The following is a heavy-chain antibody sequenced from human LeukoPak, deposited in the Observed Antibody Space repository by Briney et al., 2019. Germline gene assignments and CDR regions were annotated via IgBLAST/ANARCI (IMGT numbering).Heavy chain of an antibody. CDR2: INPSGDST. J-gene: IGHJ4*02. CDR3: VKDSGSFSFDY. D-gene: IGHD1-26*01. V-gene: IGHV1-46*01. Sequence: ASVKVSCKASGYTFTGYYMHWVRQAPGQGLEWMGLINPSGDSTSYPQKFQGRVTMTRDTSTSTVYMELSSLRSEDTAMYYCVKDSGSFSFDYWGQGTLVTVSS. CDR1: GYTFTGYY.